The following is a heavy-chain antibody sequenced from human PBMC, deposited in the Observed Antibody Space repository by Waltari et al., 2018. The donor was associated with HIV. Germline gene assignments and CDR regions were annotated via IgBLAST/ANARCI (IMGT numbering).Heavy chain of an antibody. CDR3: ARGPHTAIFGVVKYYQP. D-gene: IGHD3-3*01. J-gene: IGHJ1*01. V-gene: IGHV4-34*02. CDR2: VDYSGDT. Sequence: VQLQQWGTGRLMPSGTLSLTCAVYGGSFIGYYWNWIRQSPGNGLEWFGEVDYSGDTNYSLSLKSRLTISFDTSEKQFSQKLASKTTADTGLYYCARGPHTAIFGVVKYYQPWGQGTLVTVSS. CDR1: GGSFIGYY.